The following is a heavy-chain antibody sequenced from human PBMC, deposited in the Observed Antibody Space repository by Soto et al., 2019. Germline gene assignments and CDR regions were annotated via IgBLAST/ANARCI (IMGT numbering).Heavy chain of an antibody. CDR2: ISSSSSYI. CDR3: ARDAYYSRVVAPR. J-gene: IGHJ4*02. Sequence: EVQLVESGGGLVKPGGSLRLSCAASGFTFSSYSMNWVRQAPGKGLEWVASISSSSSYIYYADSVKGRFTISRDNAKNSLYLQMNSLRAEDTAVYYCARDAYYSRVVAPRWGQGSLVTVSS. V-gene: IGHV3-21*01. D-gene: IGHD3-3*01. CDR1: GFTFSSYS.